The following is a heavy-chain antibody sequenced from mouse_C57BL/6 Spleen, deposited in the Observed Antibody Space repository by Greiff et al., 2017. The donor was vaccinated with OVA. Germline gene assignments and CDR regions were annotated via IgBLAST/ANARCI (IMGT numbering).Heavy chain of an antibody. D-gene: IGHD2-5*01. CDR1: GYAFSSYW. V-gene: IGHV1-80*01. Sequence: QVQLQQSGAELVKPGASVKISCKASGYAFSSYWMNWVKQRPGKGLEWIGQIYPGDGDTNYNGKFKGKATLTADKSSSTAYMQLSSLTSEDSAVYFCARLDSNYVFFDYWGQGTTLTVSS. CDR3: ARLDSNYVFFDY. CDR2: IYPGDGDT. J-gene: IGHJ2*01.